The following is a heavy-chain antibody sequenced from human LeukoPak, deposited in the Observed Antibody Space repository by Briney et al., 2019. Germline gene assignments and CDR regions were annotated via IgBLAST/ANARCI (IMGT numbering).Heavy chain of an antibody. D-gene: IGHD2-2*02. V-gene: IGHV4-30-4*08. Sequence: SQTLSLTCTVSGGSISSGDYYWSWIRQPPGKGLEWIGYIYYSGSTYYNPSLKSRVTISVDTSKNQFSLKLSSVTAADTAVYYCAGGIVVVPAAIDPYDAFDIWGQGTMVTVSS. J-gene: IGHJ3*02. CDR3: AGGIVVVPAAIDPYDAFDI. CDR1: GGSISSGDYY. CDR2: IYYSGST.